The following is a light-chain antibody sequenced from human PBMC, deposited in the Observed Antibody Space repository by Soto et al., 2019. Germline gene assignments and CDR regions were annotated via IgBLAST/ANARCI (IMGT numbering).Light chain of an antibody. CDR3: QVWDSGSDQYV. J-gene: IGLJ1*01. Sequence: SYELTQPPSVSVAPGQTATITCGKKDFGSETVHWYQQSPGQAPVLVVYDDGDRPSGMPERFSGSNSGDTATLTISRVEAGDEADYYCQVWDSGSDQYVFGTGTKGTVL. CDR2: DDG. CDR1: DFGSET. V-gene: IGLV3-21*02.